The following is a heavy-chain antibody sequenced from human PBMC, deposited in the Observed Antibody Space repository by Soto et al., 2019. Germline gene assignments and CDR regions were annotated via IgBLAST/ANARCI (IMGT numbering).Heavy chain of an antibody. Sequence: EVQLVESGGGLVQPGRSLRLSCAASGFTFDDYAMHWVRQAPGKGLEWVSGISWNSGSIGYADSVKGRFTISRDNPKNYLYLQMNSLKAEDTALYYCAKVVSSSWYGWFGPWGQGTLVTVSS. V-gene: IGHV3-9*01. D-gene: IGHD6-13*01. CDR3: AKVVSSSWYGWFGP. J-gene: IGHJ5*02. CDR1: GFTFDDYA. CDR2: ISWNSGSI.